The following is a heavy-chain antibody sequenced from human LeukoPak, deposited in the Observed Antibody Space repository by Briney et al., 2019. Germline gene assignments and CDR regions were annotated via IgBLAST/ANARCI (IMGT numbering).Heavy chain of an antibody. D-gene: IGHD6-13*01. CDR2: IYYRGSP. CDR1: GGSFSSYY. V-gene: IGHV4-59*01. J-gene: IGHJ5*02. Sequence: SETLSLTCTVSGGSFSSYYWSWIRQPPGKGRNWFGYIYYRGSPNYNPPLKSRVTISVDTSKNQSSLKLSSVTAADTAVYYCARDVAAALNWFDPWGQGTLVTVSS. CDR3: ARDVAAALNWFDP.